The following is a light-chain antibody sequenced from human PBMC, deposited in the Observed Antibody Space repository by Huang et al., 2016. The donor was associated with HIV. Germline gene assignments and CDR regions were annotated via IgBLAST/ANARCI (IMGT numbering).Light chain of an antibody. Sequence: DIQMTQSPSSVSASVGDRVTITCRASQGISRSLAWYQQIAGKAPNLLIYAASSLQRGVPSRFSGSGSGTDFTLTISSLQPEDFATYYCQHTNSPFTFGPGTKVDVK. V-gene: IGKV1-12*01. CDR2: AAS. J-gene: IGKJ3*01. CDR3: QHTNSPFT. CDR1: QGISRS.